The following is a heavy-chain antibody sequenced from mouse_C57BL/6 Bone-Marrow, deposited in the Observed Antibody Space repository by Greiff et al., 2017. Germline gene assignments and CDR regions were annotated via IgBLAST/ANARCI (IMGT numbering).Heavy chain of an antibody. CDR2: INPYNGGT. CDR3: ARRAITTVVAHYFDY. Sequence: EVQLQQSGPVLVKPGASVKMSCQASGYTFTDYYMNWVKQSHGKSLEWIGVINPYNGGTSYNQKFKGKATLTVDKSSSTAYMELNSLTSEDSAVYYCARRAITTVVAHYFDYWGQGTTLTVSS. V-gene: IGHV1-19*01. D-gene: IGHD1-1*01. J-gene: IGHJ2*01. CDR1: GYTFTDYY.